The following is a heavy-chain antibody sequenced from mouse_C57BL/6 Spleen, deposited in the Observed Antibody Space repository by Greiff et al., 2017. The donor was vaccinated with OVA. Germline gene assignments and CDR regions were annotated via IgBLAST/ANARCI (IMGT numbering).Heavy chain of an antibody. CDR3: ARSDSSGYLYYAMDY. J-gene: IGHJ4*01. V-gene: IGHV1-50*01. Sequence: VQLQQPGAELVKPGASVKLSCKASGYTFTSYWMQWVKQRPGQGLEWIGEIDPSDSYTNYNQKFKGKATLTVDTSSSTAYMQLSSLTSEDSAVYYCARSDSSGYLYYAMDYWGQGTSVTVSS. D-gene: IGHD3-2*02. CDR1: GYTFTSYW. CDR2: IDPSDSYT.